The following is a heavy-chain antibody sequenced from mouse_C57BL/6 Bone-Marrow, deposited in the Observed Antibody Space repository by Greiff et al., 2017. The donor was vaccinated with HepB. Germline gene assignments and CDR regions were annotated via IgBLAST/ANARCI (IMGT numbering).Heavy chain of an antibody. CDR3: ARGRSYYTY. J-gene: IGHJ2*01. V-gene: IGHV5-4*03. CDR1: GFTFSSYA. CDR2: ISDGGSYT. Sequence: EVKLMESGGGLVKPGGSLKLSCAASGFTFSSYAMSWVRQTPEKRLEWVATISDGGSYTYYPDNVKGRFTISRDNAKNNLYLQMSHLKSEDTAMYYCARGRSYYTYWGQGTTLTVSS. D-gene: IGHD2-12*01.